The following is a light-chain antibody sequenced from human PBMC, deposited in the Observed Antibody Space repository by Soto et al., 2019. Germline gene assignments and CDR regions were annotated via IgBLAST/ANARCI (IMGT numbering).Light chain of an antibody. V-gene: IGKV1-27*01. J-gene: IGKJ1*01. CDR1: QGITDY. Sequence: DIQMTQSPSSLSASVGDRVTITCRASQGITDYLAWYQQKPGQVPNLLIYAASTLQSGVPARFSGSGSGTDFTLTITGLQPEDVATYYCQHYNSAPRTFGQGTKVEIK. CDR2: AAS. CDR3: QHYNSAPRT.